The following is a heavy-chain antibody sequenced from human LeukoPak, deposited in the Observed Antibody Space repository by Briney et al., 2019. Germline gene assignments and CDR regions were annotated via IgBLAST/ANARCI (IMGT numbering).Heavy chain of an antibody. CDR1: GFTVSNNY. Sequence: GGSLRLSCAASGFTVSNNYMSWVRQAPGKGLEWDSVVYSGGTTYYTDSVKGRFTISRDSSKNTLYLQMNSLRAEDTAVYYCARAKTYGEFDYWGQGTLVTVSS. J-gene: IGHJ4*02. V-gene: IGHV3-66*01. CDR2: VYSGGTT. D-gene: IGHD4-17*01. CDR3: ARAKTYGEFDY.